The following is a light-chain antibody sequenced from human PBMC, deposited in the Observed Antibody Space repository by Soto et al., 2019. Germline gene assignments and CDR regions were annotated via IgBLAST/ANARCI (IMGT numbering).Light chain of an antibody. Sequence: QSALTQPASVSGSPGQSITISCTGTSSDVGGYNYVSWYQQHPGKAPKLVIYEVTKRLSGVSNRFSGSKSGNTASLTISGLQAEDETDYYCSSYTSTNHVVFGGGTKLTVL. V-gene: IGLV2-14*01. CDR2: EVT. J-gene: IGLJ2*01. CDR1: SSDVGGYNY. CDR3: SSYTSTNHVV.